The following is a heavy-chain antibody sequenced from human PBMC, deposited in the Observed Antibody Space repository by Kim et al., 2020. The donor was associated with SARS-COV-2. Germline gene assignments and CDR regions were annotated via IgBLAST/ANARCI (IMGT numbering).Heavy chain of an antibody. D-gene: IGHD6-6*01. J-gene: IGHJ4*02. CDR3: ARISIRYSSSSSWYFDY. Sequence: KSRVAISVDTSKTQFSLKLSSVTAADTAVYYCARISIRYSSSSSWYFDYWGQGTLVTVSS. V-gene: IGHV4-59*01.